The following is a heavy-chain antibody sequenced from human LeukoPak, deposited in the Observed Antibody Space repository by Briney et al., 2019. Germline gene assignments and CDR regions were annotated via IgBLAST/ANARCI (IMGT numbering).Heavy chain of an antibody. V-gene: IGHV4-39*07. D-gene: IGHD6-13*01. J-gene: IGHJ4*02. Sequence: SETLSHTCTVSGGSISSSSYYWGWIRQPPGKGLECIGSIYYSGSTYYNPSLKSRVTISIDTSKNQFSLKLSSVTAADTAVYYCAREGGEYSSSWHNYWGQGTLVTVSS. CDR2: IYYSGST. CDR3: AREGGEYSSSWHNY. CDR1: GGSISSSSYY.